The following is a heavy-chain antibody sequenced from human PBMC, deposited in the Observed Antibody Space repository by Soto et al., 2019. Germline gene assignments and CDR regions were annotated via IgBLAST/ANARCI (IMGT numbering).Heavy chain of an antibody. CDR2: INPATGAA. V-gene: IGHV1-2*02. CDR1: GYPVTAYY. J-gene: IGHJ3*02. D-gene: IGHD3-3*01. Sequence: QLHLVQSGAVVKKPGASVTVSCSASGYPVTAYYMHWVRQAPGRGLEWMGGINPATGAANYTQTFQGRVPMTRDASTGTVFMELSGLPSEATAVFYWARGGGVGVAGSAAFDMWGQGTLVTVSS. CDR3: ARGGGVGVAGSAAFDM.